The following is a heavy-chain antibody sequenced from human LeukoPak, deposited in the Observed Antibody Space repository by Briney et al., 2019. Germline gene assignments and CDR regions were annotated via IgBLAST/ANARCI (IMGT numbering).Heavy chain of an antibody. V-gene: IGHV1-24*01. D-gene: IGHD4-17*01. CDR2: FDPEDGET. J-gene: IGHJ3*02. CDR1: GYTLTELS. CDR3: ATGYNDYGDSSSSWYDAFDI. Sequence: ASVKVSCKVSGYTLTELSMHWVRQAPGKGLEWMGGFDPEDGETIYAQKFQGRVTMTEDTSTDTAYMELSSLRSEDTAVYYCATGYNDYGDSSSSWYDAFDIWGQGTMVTVSS.